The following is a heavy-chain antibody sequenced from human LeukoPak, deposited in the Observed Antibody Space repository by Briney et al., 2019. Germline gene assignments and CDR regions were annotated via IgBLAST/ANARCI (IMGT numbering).Heavy chain of an antibody. D-gene: IGHD3-22*01. CDR1: GSSFTSYW. CDR2: IYPGDSDT. V-gene: IGHV5-51*01. CDR3: ARAHYYDSSGYSDY. J-gene: IGHJ4*02. Sequence: GASLQISCKASGSSFTSYWIGLVRQLPGKGLEWMGIIYPGDSDTKYSPSFQGQVTISANKSISTAYLQWSSLKASDTAIYYCARAHYYDSSGYSDYWGQRTLVTVSS.